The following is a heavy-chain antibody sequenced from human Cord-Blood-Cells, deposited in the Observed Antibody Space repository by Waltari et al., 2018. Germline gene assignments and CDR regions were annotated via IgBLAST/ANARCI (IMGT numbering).Heavy chain of an antibody. J-gene: IGHJ4*02. Sequence: QVQLLQSGAELKKPGASVKASCKVPGYTFPCYLLIWLQRAPGQGLEWMGWISAYNGNTNYAQKLQGRVTMTTDTSTSTAYMELRSLRSDDTAVYYCARDQPLEGSWFDYWGQGTLVTVSS. V-gene: IGHV1-18*01. CDR2: ISAYNGNT. D-gene: IGHD6-13*01. CDR1: GYTFPCYL. CDR3: ARDQPLEGSWFDY.